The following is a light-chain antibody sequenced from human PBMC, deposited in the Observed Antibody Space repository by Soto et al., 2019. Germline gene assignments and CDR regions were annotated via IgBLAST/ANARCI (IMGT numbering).Light chain of an antibody. CDR2: SNN. CDR3: AAWDDSLNVV. CDR1: GSNIGSNT. J-gene: IGLJ2*01. Sequence: QSVLTPPPSASGTPGQRVTISCSGSGSNIGSNTVNWYQQLPGMVPKLLIYSNNPRPSGVPDRFSGSKSGTSASLAISGLQSEDEADYYCAAWDDSLNVVFGGGTQLTVL. V-gene: IGLV1-44*01.